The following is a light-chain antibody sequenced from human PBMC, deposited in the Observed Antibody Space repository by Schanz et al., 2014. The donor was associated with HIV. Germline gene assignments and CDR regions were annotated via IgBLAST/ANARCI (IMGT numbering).Light chain of an antibody. CDR3: QQYNRHSCT. V-gene: IGKV1-17*01. Sequence: DIQRTQSPSSLSASVGDIVAIACGACQGIGNGLGRYQQKPGKAAKRLNYASSFWQSEVPSRFSGIGSGKEFTLTISSLPPDDFATYYRQQYNRHSCTFGEGSKLQIK. J-gene: IGKJ2*02. CDR1: QGIGNG. CDR2: ASS.